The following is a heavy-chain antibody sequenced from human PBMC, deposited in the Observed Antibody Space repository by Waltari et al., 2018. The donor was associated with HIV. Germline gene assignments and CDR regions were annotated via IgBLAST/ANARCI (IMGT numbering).Heavy chain of an antibody. V-gene: IGHV3-23*01. Sequence: EVQLLESGGGLVQPGGSLRLSGAASGLTFSRFAMTWVRQAPGKGLEWVSSISGSGGSTYYADSVKGRFTISRDNSKNTLYLQMSSLRAEDTAVYYCAKGSGTTVANWYFDLWGRGTLVTVSS. D-gene: IGHD4-17*01. J-gene: IGHJ2*01. CDR3: AKGSGTTVANWYFDL. CDR1: GLTFSRFA. CDR2: ISGSGGST.